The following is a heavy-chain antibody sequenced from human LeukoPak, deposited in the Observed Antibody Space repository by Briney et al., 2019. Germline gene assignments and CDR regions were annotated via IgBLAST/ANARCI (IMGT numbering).Heavy chain of an antibody. Sequence: ASVKVSCKASGGTFSSYAISWVRQAPGQGLEWMGWISAYNGNTNYAQKLQGRVTMTTDTSTSTAYMELRSQRSDDTAVYYCARDYGSGSSYYFDYWGQGTLVTVSS. V-gene: IGHV1-18*01. CDR3: ARDYGSGSSYYFDY. D-gene: IGHD3-10*01. J-gene: IGHJ4*02. CDR1: GGTFSSYA. CDR2: ISAYNGNT.